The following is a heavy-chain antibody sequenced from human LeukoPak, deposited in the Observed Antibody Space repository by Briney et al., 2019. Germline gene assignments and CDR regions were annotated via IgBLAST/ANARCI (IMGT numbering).Heavy chain of an antibody. D-gene: IGHD2-15*01. CDR3: ARGRYRSAAEY. CDR1: GGSFSGYY. V-gene: IGHV4-34*01. CDR2: INHSGST. J-gene: IGHJ4*02. Sequence: ASEILSLTCAVYGGSFSGYYWSWIRQPPGKGLEWIGEINHSGSTNYNPSLKSRVTISVDTSKNQFSLKLSSVTAADTAVYYCARGRYRSAAEYWGQGTLVTVSS.